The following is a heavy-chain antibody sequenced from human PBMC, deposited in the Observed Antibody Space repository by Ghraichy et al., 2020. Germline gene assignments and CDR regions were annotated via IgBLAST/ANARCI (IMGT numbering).Heavy chain of an antibody. V-gene: IGHV3-53*01. Sequence: GGSLRLSCAASGFTVSSNYMSCVRQAPGKGLEWVSVIYSGGSTYYADSVKGRFTISRDNSKNTLYLQMNSLRAEDTAVYYCARDINAEDYYYGMDVWGQGTTVTVSS. CDR1: GFTVSSNY. CDR2: IYSGGST. D-gene: IGHD1-14*01. CDR3: ARDINAEDYYYGMDV. J-gene: IGHJ6*02.